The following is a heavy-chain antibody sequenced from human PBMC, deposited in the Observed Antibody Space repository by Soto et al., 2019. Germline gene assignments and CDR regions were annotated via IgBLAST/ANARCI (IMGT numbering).Heavy chain of an antibody. CDR3: ARETRGYCSSTSCYSTYGMDV. J-gene: IGHJ6*02. CDR1: GYNFTSYD. V-gene: IGHV1-8*01. CDR2: MNPNSGNT. Sequence: DSLKVSCKASGYNFTSYDINWVRQATAQGLEWMGWMNPNSGNTGYAQKFQGRVTMTRNTSISTAYMELSSLRSEDTAVYYCARETRGYCSSTSCYSTYGMDVWGQGTTVTVAS. D-gene: IGHD2-2*01.